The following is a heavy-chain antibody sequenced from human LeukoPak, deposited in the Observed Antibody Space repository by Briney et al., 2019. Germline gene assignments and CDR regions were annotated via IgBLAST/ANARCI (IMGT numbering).Heavy chain of an antibody. CDR2: FDPEDGET. CDR1: GYTLTELS. V-gene: IGHV1-24*01. D-gene: IGHD3-22*01. J-gene: IGHJ3*02. Sequence: ASVKVSCKVSGYTLTELSMHWVRQAPGKGLEWVGGFDPEDGETIYAQKFQGRVTMTEDTSTDTAYMELSSLRSEDTAVYYCATVPIRITTIDQGIWGQGTMVTVSS. CDR3: ATVPIRITTIDQGI.